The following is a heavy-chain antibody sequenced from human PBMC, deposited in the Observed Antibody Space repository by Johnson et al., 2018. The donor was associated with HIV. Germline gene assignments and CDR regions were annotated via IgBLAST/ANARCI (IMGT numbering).Heavy chain of an antibody. CDR3: AKDLQQPQRGEHALAQDAFDI. CDR1: GITVGTNY. Sequence: VQLVESGGGLVQPGGSLRLSCAASGITVGTNYMSWVRQAPGKGLEWVSVIFSVGDVYYADSVKGQFTISRDNSKNTLYLQMNSLRAEDTAVYYCAKDLQQPQRGEHALAQDAFDIWGQGTMVTVSS. J-gene: IGHJ3*02. D-gene: IGHD6-13*01. V-gene: IGHV3-66*01. CDR2: IFSVGDV.